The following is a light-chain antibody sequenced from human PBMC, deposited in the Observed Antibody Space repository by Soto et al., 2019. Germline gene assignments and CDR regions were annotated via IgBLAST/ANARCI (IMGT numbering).Light chain of an antibody. CDR3: AAWDDSLNGVV. J-gene: IGLJ2*01. Sequence: QSVLTQPPSASGTPGQTIAISWSGGSSNIGSDTVHWYQQLPGTAPRLLIYSNTQRPSGVPDRFSGSKSGTSASLAISGLQSEYEGDYYCAAWDDSLNGVVFGGGTKLTVL. CDR2: SNT. V-gene: IGLV1-44*01. CDR1: SSNIGSDT.